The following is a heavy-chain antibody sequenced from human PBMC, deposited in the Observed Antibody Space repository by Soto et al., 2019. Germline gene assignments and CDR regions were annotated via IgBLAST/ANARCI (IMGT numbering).Heavy chain of an antibody. J-gene: IGHJ5*02. CDR1: GGSISSGDYY. CDR2: IYYSGST. D-gene: IGHD3-16*02. CDR3: AGLQSMRLSGLDP. V-gene: IGHV4-30-4*01. Sequence: QVQLQESGPGLVKPSQTLSLTCTVSGGSISSGDYYWSWIRQPPGKGLEWIGYIYYSGSTYYIPSLKSRVTISVDTSKNQFSLKLSSVTAADTAVYYCAGLQSMRLSGLDPWGQGTLVTVSS.